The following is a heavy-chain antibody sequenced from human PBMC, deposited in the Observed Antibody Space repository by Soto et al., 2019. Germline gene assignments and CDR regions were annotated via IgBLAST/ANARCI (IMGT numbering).Heavy chain of an antibody. Sequence: QVQLVQSGAEVKKPGSSVKVSCRASGGTLNKHAITWVRRAPGQGLEWLGGIIPMFGIPNHPQKFQARVTITADDSTNTPHMELIGPTSDDTAVYYCARGGTSGWFKGAYDVWGQGPMVTVSS. CDR1: GGTLNKHA. CDR2: IIPMFGIP. CDR3: ARGGTSGWFKGAYDV. V-gene: IGHV1-69*01. J-gene: IGHJ3*01. D-gene: IGHD6-19*01.